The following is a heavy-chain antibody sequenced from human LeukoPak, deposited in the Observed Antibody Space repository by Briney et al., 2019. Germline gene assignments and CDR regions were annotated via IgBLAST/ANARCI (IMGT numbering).Heavy chain of an antibody. CDR2: ISSSGSTI. V-gene: IGHV3-11*01. Sequence: GGSLRLSCAASGFTFSDYYMNWIRQAPGKGLEWVSYISSSGSTIYYADSVKGRFTISRDNAKNSLYLEMNSLRAEDTAVYYCARDRSPGRDYFPNYFDYWGQGTLVTVSS. CDR3: ARDRSPGRDYFPNYFDY. CDR1: GFTFSDYY. J-gene: IGHJ4*02. D-gene: IGHD5-12*01.